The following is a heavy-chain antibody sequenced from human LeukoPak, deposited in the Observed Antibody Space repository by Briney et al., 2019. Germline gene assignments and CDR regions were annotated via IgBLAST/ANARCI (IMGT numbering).Heavy chain of an antibody. V-gene: IGHV3-30-3*01. Sequence: GRSLRLSCAASGFTFSNYAIHWVRQAPGKGLEWAALISKDGTNKYYPDSVKGRFTISRDNSKNTLYLLMNSLRAEDTAVYYCAILGYSSSVFDCWGQGTLVTVSS. CDR3: AILGYSSSVFDC. CDR1: GFTFSNYA. CDR2: ISKDGTNK. J-gene: IGHJ4*02. D-gene: IGHD6-13*01.